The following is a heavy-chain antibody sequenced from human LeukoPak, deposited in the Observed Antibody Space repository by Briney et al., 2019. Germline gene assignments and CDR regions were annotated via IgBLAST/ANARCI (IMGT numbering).Heavy chain of an antibody. Sequence: SETLSLTCTVSGGSISSYYWSWIRQPPGKGLEWIGYIYYSGSTNYNPSLKSRVTISVDTSKNQFSLKLSSVTAADTPVYYCARVGGDLVDYWGQGTLVTVSS. CDR1: GGSISSYY. CDR2: IYYSGST. CDR3: ARVGGDLVDY. J-gene: IGHJ4*02. V-gene: IGHV4-59*01. D-gene: IGHD2-21*02.